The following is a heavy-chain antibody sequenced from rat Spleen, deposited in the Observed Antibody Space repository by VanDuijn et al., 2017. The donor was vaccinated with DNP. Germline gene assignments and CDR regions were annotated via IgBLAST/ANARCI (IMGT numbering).Heavy chain of an antibody. CDR2: ISYSGSN. CDR1: GYSITSTY. V-gene: IGHV3-1*01. Sequence: EVQLQESGPGLVKPSQSLSLTCSVTGYSITSTYWGWIRKFTGNKMEWMAYISYSGSNGYNPSLKSRISITRDTSKNHFFLQLNSVTTEDTATYYCAKSRGDYSSYIPFDYWGQGVMVTVSS. J-gene: IGHJ2*01. CDR3: AKSRGDYSSYIPFDY. D-gene: IGHD1-2*01.